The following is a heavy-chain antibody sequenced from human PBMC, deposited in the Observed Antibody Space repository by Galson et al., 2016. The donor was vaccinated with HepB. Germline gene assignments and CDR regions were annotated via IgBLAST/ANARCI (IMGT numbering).Heavy chain of an antibody. CDR3: ARESMGAVFAFDV. Sequence: SVKVSCKASGYTFRNYGVMWVRQAPGQGLEWMGWINPFKDTTDYEQKFRGRVAMTTEESTSTVYLELRSLTSDDTAMYYCARESMGAVFAFDVWGQGTMVTVSS. J-gene: IGHJ3*01. CDR1: GYTFRNYG. CDR2: INPFKDTT. V-gene: IGHV1-18*01. D-gene: IGHD1-26*01.